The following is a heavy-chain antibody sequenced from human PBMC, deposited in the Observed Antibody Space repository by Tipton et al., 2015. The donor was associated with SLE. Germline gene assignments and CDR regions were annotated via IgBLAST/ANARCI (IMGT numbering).Heavy chain of an antibody. CDR2: ISYDGSNK. Sequence: SLRLSCAASGFTFSSYAMHWVRQAPGKGLEWVAVISYDGSNKYYADSVKGRFTISRDNSKNTLYLQMNSLRAEDTAVYYCARGGGTSVFDYWGQGTLVPVSS. J-gene: IGHJ4*02. CDR1: GFTFSSYA. D-gene: IGHD1-1*01. V-gene: IGHV3-30-3*01. CDR3: ARGGGTSVFDY.